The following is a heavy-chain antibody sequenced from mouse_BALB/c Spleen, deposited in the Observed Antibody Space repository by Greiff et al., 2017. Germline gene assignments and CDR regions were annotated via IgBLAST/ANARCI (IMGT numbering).Heavy chain of an antibody. Sequence: EVKLVESGPELVKPGASVKIPCKASGYTFTDYNMDWVKQSHGKSLEWIGDINPNNGGTIYNQKFKGKATLTVDKSSSTAYMELRSLTSEDTAVYYCARSYYGNYGFAYWGQGTLVTVSA. CDR2: INPNNGGT. V-gene: IGHV1-18*01. CDR1: GYTFTDYN. D-gene: IGHD2-1*01. CDR3: ARSYYGNYGFAY. J-gene: IGHJ3*01.